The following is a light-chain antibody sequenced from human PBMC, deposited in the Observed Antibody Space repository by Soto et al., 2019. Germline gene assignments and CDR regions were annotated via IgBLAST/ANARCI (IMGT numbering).Light chain of an antibody. V-gene: IGKV3-20*01. CDR1: QSVDNGY. J-gene: IGKJ1*01. CDR2: GAS. Sequence: EIVLTQSPGTLSLSPGERATLCCWCSQSVDNGYLAWYQQKPGQAPRLLIYGASSRATGIPDRFGGSGAGTDFTLTISRLAPEDFAVYYCQQYGTSPQTFGQGTKVDIK. CDR3: QQYGTSPQT.